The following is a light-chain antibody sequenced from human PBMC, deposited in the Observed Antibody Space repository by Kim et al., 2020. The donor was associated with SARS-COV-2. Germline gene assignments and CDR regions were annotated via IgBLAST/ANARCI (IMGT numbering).Light chain of an antibody. J-gene: IGKJ2*01. CDR1: QSVSSNY. CDR2: GAS. V-gene: IGKV3-20*01. Sequence: LAPGEGGTLSCRASQSVSSNYLAWYQQKPGQSPRLLIYGASSRATGIPDRFSGSGSGTDFTLTISRLEPEDFAVYYCQQYGSPPYTFGQGTKLEI. CDR3: QQYGSPPYT.